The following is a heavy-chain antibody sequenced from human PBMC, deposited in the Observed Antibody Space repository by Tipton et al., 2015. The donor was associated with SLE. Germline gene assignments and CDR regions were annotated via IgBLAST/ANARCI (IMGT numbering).Heavy chain of an antibody. CDR1: GYSISSGYY. CDR3: AREGGGSSTSCFIDY. J-gene: IGHJ4*02. Sequence: TLSLTCTVSGYSISSGYYWGWIRQPPGKGLEWIGSIYHSGSTYYNPSLKSRVTISVDTSKNQFSLKLSSVTAADTAVYYCAREGGGSSTSCFIDYWGQGTLVTVSS. D-gene: IGHD2-2*01. CDR2: IYHSGST. V-gene: IGHV4-38-2*02.